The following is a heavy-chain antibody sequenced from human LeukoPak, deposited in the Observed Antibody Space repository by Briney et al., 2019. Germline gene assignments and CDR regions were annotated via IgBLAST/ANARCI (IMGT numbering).Heavy chain of an antibody. J-gene: IGHJ6*03. CDR3: ARVDSYDFWISYGRYDYYYYMDV. CDR2: VSSGSSTI. V-gene: IGHV3-11*04. D-gene: IGHD3-3*01. CDR1: GFTFSDYY. Sequence: GGSLRLSCAASGFTFSDYYMSWIRQAPGKGLEWVSYVSSGSSTIYYADSVKGRFTVSRDNAKNSLYLQMNSLRAEDTAVYYCARVDSYDFWISYGRYDYYYYMDVWGKGTTVTVSS.